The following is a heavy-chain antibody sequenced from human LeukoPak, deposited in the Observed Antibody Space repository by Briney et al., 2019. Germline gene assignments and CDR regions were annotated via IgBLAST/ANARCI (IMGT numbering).Heavy chain of an antibody. Sequence: ASVKVSCKASGGTFSSYTISWVRQAPGQGLEWMGRIIPILGIANYAQKFQGRVTITADKSTSTAYMELSSLRSEDTAAYYCARSYSSSSLRYYYYYGMDVWGQGTTVTVSS. CDR3: ARSYSSSSLRYYYYYGMDV. J-gene: IGHJ6*02. CDR2: IIPILGIA. D-gene: IGHD6-6*01. CDR1: GGTFSSYT. V-gene: IGHV1-69*02.